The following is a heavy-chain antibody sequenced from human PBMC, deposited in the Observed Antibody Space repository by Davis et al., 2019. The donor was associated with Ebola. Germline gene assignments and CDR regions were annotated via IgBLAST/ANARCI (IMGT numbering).Heavy chain of an antibody. CDR2: IYYSGST. D-gene: IGHD1-26*01. Sequence: PSETLSLTCTVSGGSISSSSYYWGWIRQPPGKGLEWIGSIYYSGSTYYNPSLKSRVTISVDTSKNQFSLKLSPVTAADTAVYYCARKEWELGTDIWGQGTMVTVSS. V-gene: IGHV4-39*07. J-gene: IGHJ3*02. CDR3: ARKEWELGTDI. CDR1: GGSISSSSYY.